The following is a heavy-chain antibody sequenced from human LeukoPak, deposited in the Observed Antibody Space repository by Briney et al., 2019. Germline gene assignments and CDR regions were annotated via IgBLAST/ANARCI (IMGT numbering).Heavy chain of an antibody. CDR2: MYHSGTS. Sequence: SETLSLTCAVYGGSFSGYYWSWIRQPPGKGLEWIGSMYHSGTSYYNPSLKSRVTVSLDTSKNQFSLRLSSVTAADTTVYYCARQVIGSHYHDYWGQGTLVTVSS. CDR3: ARQVIGSHYHDY. J-gene: IGHJ4*02. D-gene: IGHD1-26*01. CDR1: GGSFSGYY. V-gene: IGHV4-34*01.